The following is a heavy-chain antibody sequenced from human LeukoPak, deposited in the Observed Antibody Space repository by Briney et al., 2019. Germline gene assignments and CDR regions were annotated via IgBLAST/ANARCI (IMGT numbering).Heavy chain of an antibody. D-gene: IGHD6-19*01. Sequence: PGGSLRLSCAASGFTFSVSVMHWVRQAPGKGLEYVSVISSNGGSTSYANSVKGRFTISRDNSKNTLYLQMGSLRAEDTAVYYCARDRGGGWLHDAFDIWGQGTLVTVSS. V-gene: IGHV3-64*01. CDR2: ISSNGGST. J-gene: IGHJ3*02. CDR1: GFTFSVSV. CDR3: ARDRGGGWLHDAFDI.